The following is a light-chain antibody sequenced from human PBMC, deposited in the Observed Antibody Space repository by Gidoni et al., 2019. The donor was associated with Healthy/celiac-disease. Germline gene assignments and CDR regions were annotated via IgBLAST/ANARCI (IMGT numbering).Light chain of an antibody. Sequence: TQPASGSGSPGQSITISCTGTSSDVGGYNYVSWYQQHPGKAPKLMIYDVSNRPSGVSNRFSGSKSGNTASLTISGLQAEDAADYYCSSYTSSSPLLFGGGTQLTVL. V-gene: IGLV2-14*03. J-gene: IGLJ2*01. CDR3: SSYTSSSPLL. CDR2: DVS. CDR1: SSDVGGYNY.